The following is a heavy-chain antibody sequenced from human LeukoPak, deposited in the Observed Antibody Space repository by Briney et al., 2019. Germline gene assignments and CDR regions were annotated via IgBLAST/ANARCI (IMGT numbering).Heavy chain of an antibody. CDR2: INPSGGST. Sequence: ASVKVSCKASGYTFTSYYMHWVRQAPGQGLEWMGIINPSGGSTSYAQKFQGRVTMTRDTSTSTVYMELSSLRSEDTAVYYCAGSSNGWGAAYYYYGMDVWGQGTTVTVSS. CDR3: AGSSNGWGAAYYYYGMDV. J-gene: IGHJ6*02. V-gene: IGHV1-46*01. CDR1: GYTFTSYY. D-gene: IGHD6-19*01.